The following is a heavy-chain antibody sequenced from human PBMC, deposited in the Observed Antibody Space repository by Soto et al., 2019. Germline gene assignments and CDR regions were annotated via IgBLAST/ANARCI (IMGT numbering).Heavy chain of an antibody. CDR3: ARVSTMIRGVFDY. CDR2: ISAYNGNT. J-gene: IGHJ4*02. V-gene: IGHV1-18*01. CDR1: GYTFTSYG. Sequence: ASVPVSCKASGYTFTSYGISWVRQAPGQGLEWMGWISAYNGNTNYAQKLQGRVTMTTDTSKNQFSLQLNSVTPEDTAVYYCARVSTMIRGVFDYWGQGVLVTVSS. D-gene: IGHD3-10*01.